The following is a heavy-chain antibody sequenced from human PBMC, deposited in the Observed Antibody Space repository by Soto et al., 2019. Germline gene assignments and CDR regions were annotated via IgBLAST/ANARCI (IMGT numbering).Heavy chain of an antibody. D-gene: IGHD6-13*01. V-gene: IGHV3-30*18. J-gene: IGHJ5*02. Sequence: QVQLVESGGGVVQSGRSLRLSCAASGFTFSTSGMHWIRQAPGKGLEWVPMISHDGGATYYVDSVKGRFTISRDTDKNTLHLQMDSLRPEDTATYYCAKDWGSSGWYNWFDPWGQGTLVTVSS. CDR2: ISHDGGAT. CDR1: GFTFSTSG. CDR3: AKDWGSSGWYNWFDP.